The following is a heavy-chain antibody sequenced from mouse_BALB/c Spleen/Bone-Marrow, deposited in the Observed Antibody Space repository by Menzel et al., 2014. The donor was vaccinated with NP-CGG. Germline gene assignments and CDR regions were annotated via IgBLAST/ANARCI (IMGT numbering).Heavy chain of an antibody. CDR3: ARCLTGTSAMDY. V-gene: IGHV1-54*01. CDR2: INPGSGGT. J-gene: IGHJ4*01. CDR1: GYAFTNYL. D-gene: IGHD4-1*01. Sequence: QVQLQQSGAELVRPGTSVKVSCKASGYAFTNYLIEWVKRRPGQGLEWIGVINPGSGGTNYNEEFKAKATLTADKSSSTAYMQLSSLTSDDSAAYFCARCLTGTSAMDYWGQGTSVTVSS.